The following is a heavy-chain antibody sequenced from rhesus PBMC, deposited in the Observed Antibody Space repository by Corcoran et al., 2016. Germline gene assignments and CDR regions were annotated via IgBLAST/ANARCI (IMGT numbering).Heavy chain of an antibody. D-gene: IGHD3-3*01. CDR1: GYTFTDHY. Sequence: EVQLVQSGAEVKKPGATVKISCKASGYTFTDHYLNWVRQAPGKRLGWMRWCEPEEGEAEYVQKCQDRVTISAAMSTDTAYMERSSLRSEDTAVDYCARDVPPGRLDYWGQGVLVTVSS. J-gene: IGHJ4*01. CDR2: CEPEEGEA. CDR3: ARDVPPGRLDY. V-gene: IGHV1-111*02.